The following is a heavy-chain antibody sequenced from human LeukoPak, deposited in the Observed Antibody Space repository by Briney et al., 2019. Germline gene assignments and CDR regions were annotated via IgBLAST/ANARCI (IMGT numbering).Heavy chain of an antibody. CDR1: GYTFTSYA. CDR2: IIPIVGTA. CDR3: ARGITVVRGVIKGGMDV. Sequence: ASVKVSCKASGYTFTSYAISWVRQAPGQGLEWMGRIIPIVGTANYAQKFQGRVTMTADKSTGTVYMELSSLRSGDTAVYYCARGITVVRGVIKGGMDVWGQGTTVTVSS. D-gene: IGHD3-10*01. V-gene: IGHV1-69*04. J-gene: IGHJ6*02.